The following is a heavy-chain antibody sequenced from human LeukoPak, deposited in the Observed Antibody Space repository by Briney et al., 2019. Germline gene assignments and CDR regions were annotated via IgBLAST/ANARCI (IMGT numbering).Heavy chain of an antibody. V-gene: IGHV3-30*02. Sequence: PGGSLRLSCAASGFTFSSYGMHWVRQAPGKGLEWVAFIRYDGSNKYYADSVKGRFTISRDNAKNSLYLQMNSLRAEDTALYYCAKDIGQQLDHDAFDIWGQGTMVTVSS. CDR1: GFTFSSYG. J-gene: IGHJ3*02. D-gene: IGHD6-13*01. CDR3: AKDIGQQLDHDAFDI. CDR2: IRYDGSNK.